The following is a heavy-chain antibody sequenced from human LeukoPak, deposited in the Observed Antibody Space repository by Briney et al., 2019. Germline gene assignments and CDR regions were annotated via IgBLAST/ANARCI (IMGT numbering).Heavy chain of an antibody. CDR2: ISAYNGNT. CDR3: ARENSGSYWRPGWFDP. V-gene: IGHV1-18*01. J-gene: IGHJ5*02. Sequence: ASVKVSCKASGYTFTSYGISWVRQAPGQGFEWMGWISAYNGNTNYAQKLQGRVTMTTDTSTSTAYMELRSLRSDDTAVYYCARENSGSYWRPGWFDPWGQGTLVTVSS. D-gene: IGHD1-26*01. CDR1: GYTFTSYG.